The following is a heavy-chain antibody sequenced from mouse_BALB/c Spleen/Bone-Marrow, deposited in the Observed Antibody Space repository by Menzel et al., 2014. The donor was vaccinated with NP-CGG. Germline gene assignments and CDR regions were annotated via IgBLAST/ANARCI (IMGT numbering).Heavy chain of an antibody. V-gene: IGHV1-39*01. CDR1: GYSFTDYI. Sequence: EVQLQQSGPELVKPGASVKISCKASGYSFTDYIMLWVRQSHGKSLEWIGLINPYYDITNYNLKFKGKATLSVDKSSSTVYMHLNSLTSEDSAVYYCARSWTTVPPWFAYWGQGTLVTVSA. D-gene: IGHD1-1*01. J-gene: IGHJ3*01. CDR2: INPYYDIT. CDR3: ARSWTTVPPWFAY.